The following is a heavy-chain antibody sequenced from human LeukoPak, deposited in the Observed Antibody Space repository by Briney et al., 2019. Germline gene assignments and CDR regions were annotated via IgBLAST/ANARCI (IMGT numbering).Heavy chain of an antibody. Sequence: GGSLRLSCAASGFTVSSNYMSWVRQAPGKGLEWVSVIYSGGSTYYADSVKGRFTISRHNSKNTLYLQMDSLRAEDTAVYYCARGYCSGGSCQYETKYWYFDLWGRGTLVTVSS. V-gene: IGHV3-53*04. CDR1: GFTVSSNY. D-gene: IGHD2-15*01. J-gene: IGHJ2*01. CDR2: IYSGGST. CDR3: ARGYCSGGSCQYETKYWYFDL.